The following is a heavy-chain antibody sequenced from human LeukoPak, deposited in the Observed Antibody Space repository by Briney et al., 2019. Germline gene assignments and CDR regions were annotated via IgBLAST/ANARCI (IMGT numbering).Heavy chain of an antibody. J-gene: IGHJ3*02. D-gene: IGHD3-10*01. CDR3: ARDAVTMVRGVVYDAFDI. Sequence: ASVKVSCKASGYTFTSYDINWVRQATGQGLEWMGWMNPNSGNTGYAQKFQGRVTMTRNTSISTAYMELSSLRSEDTAVYYCARDAVTMVRGVVYDAFDIWGQGTMVTVSS. V-gene: IGHV1-8*01. CDR2: MNPNSGNT. CDR1: GYTFTSYD.